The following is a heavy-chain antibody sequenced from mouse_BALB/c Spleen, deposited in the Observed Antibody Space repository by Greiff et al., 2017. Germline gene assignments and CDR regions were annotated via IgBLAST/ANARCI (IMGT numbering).Heavy chain of an antibody. CDR3: ASLYYRYDRGFDY. J-gene: IGHJ2*01. CDR2: ISYSGST. V-gene: IGHV3-2*02. D-gene: IGHD2-14*01. Sequence: EVKLQESGPGLVKPSQSLSLTCTVTGYSITSDYAWNWIRQFPGNKLEWMGYISYSGSTSYNPSLKSRISITRDTSKNQFFLQLNSVTTEDTATYYCASLYYRYDRGFDYWGQGTTLTVSS. CDR1: GYSITSDYA.